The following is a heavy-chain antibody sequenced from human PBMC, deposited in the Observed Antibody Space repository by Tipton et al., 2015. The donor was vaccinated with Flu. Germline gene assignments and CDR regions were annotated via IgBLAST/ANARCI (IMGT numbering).Heavy chain of an antibody. CDR3: VTKSKRGCSGISCYDAFDI. CDR1: RFAFSSYA. CDR2: ISSDGGST. Sequence: SLRLSCSASRFAFSSYAMHWVRQAPGKGLESVSLISSDGGSTSYADSVKGRFTISRDNSKNTLYLQMSSLRAEDTAVYYCVTKSKRGCSGISCYDAFDIWGQGTLVTVSS. V-gene: IGHV3-64D*06. J-gene: IGHJ3*02. D-gene: IGHD2-15*01.